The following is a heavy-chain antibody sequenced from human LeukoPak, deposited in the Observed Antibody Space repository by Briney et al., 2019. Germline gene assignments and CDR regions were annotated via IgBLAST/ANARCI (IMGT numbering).Heavy chain of an antibody. J-gene: IGHJ4*02. Sequence: SETLSLTCTVSGGSISSGGYYWSWIRQHPGKGLEWIGYIYYSGSTYDNPSLKSRVTISVDTSKNQFSLKLSSVTAADTAVYYCAREGGVTPKFYYFDYWGQGTLVTVSS. CDR3: AREGGVTPKFYYFDY. D-gene: IGHD2-21*02. V-gene: IGHV4-31*03. CDR2: IYYSGST. CDR1: GGSISSGGYY.